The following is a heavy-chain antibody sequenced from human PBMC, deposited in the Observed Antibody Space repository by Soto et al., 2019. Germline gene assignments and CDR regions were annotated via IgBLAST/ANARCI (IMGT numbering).Heavy chain of an antibody. D-gene: IGHD4-4*01. V-gene: IGHV4-34*01. CDR1: GGSFSGYS. CDR3: ARGSKISSTVTSIHYYYCMDV. CDR2: INHSGST. J-gene: IGHJ6*02. Sequence: ETLSLTCAVYGGSFSGYSWSWIRQPPGKGLEWIGEINHSGSTNYNPSLKSRVTISVDTSKNKFSLKLTSVTAADTAVYFCARGSKISSTVTSIHYYYCMDVWGQGTTVTVSS.